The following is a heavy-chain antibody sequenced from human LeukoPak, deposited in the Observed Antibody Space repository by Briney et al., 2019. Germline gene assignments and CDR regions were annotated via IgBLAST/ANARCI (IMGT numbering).Heavy chain of an antibody. CDR1: GGSFSGYY. Sequence: SETLSLTCAVYGGSFSGYYWSWIRQPPGKGLEWIGEINHSGSTNYNPSLKSRVTISVDTSKNQFSLKLSSVTAADTAVYYCARGRGPRILKTYYYYYMDVWGKGTTVTVSS. J-gene: IGHJ6*03. V-gene: IGHV4-34*01. CDR2: INHSGST. CDR3: ARGRGPRILKTYYYYYMDV.